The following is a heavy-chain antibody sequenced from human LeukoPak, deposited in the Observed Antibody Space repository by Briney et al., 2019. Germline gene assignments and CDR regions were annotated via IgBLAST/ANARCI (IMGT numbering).Heavy chain of an antibody. CDR1: GGSFSGYY. D-gene: IGHD3-3*01. J-gene: IGHJ6*02. CDR3: AREWADYYGMDV. Sequence: SETLSLTCAVYGGSFSGYYWSWIRQPPGKGLEWIGEINHSGSTNYNPSLKSRVTISVDTSKNQFSLKLSSVTAADTAVYYCAREWADYYGMDVWGQGTTVTVSS. V-gene: IGHV4-34*01. CDR2: INHSGST.